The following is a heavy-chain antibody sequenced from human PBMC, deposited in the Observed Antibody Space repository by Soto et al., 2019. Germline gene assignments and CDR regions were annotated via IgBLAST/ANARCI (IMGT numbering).Heavy chain of an antibody. Sequence: SETLSLTCTVSGGSIRDYFWTWIRQPPGKGLEWIGYIYYSGRTNYNPSLKSRVSISVDTSKNHFSLQLRSVTAADTAVYYCARVGGDHFGDAGGFDYWGKGPLVPVSS. CDR1: GGSIRDYF. D-gene: IGHD4-17*01. V-gene: IGHV4-59*01. CDR2: IYYSGRT. J-gene: IGHJ4*02. CDR3: ARVGGDHFGDAGGFDY.